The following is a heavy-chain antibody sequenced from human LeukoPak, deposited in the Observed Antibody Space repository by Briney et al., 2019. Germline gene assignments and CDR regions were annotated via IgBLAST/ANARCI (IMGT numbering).Heavy chain of an antibody. CDR3: AKDRDYDILTGPIDY. D-gene: IGHD3-9*01. CDR2: ISWNSGSI. Sequence: GGSLRLSCAASGFTFDDYAMHWVRQAPGKGLEWVSGISWNSGSIGYADSVKGRFTISRDNAKTSLYLQMNSLRAEDTALYYCAKDRDYDILTGPIDYWGQGTLVTVSS. J-gene: IGHJ4*02. CDR1: GFTFDDYA. V-gene: IGHV3-9*01.